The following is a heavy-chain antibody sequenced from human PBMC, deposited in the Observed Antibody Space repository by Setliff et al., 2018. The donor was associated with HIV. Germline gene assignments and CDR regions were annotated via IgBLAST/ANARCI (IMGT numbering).Heavy chain of an antibody. D-gene: IGHD6-13*01. J-gene: IGHJ3*02. V-gene: IGHV1-2*02. CDR3: ARDPGYKSSWYGAFDI. CDR2: INPNSGGT. CDR1: GYTFSDYY. Sequence: ASVKVSCKASGYTFSDYYIHWVRQAPGQGLEWMGWINPNSGGTNYAQKFQGRVTMTRDTSISTAFMDLSRLRSDDTAVYYCARDPGYKSSWYGAFDIWGQGTMVTVSS.